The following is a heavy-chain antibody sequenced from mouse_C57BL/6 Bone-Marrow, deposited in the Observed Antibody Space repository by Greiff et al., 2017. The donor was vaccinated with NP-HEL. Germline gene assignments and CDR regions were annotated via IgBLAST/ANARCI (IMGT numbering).Heavy chain of an antibody. CDR3: ARGGDYDGRYFDV. CDR1: GYAFTNYL. CDR2: INPGSGGT. J-gene: IGHJ1*03. Sequence: VQLQQSGAELVRPGTSVKVSCKASGYAFTNYLIEWVKQRPGQGLEWIGVINPGSGGTNYNEKFKGKATLTADKSSSTAYMQLSSLTSEDSAVYFGARGGDYDGRYFDVWGTGTTVTVSS. D-gene: IGHD2-4*01. V-gene: IGHV1-54*01.